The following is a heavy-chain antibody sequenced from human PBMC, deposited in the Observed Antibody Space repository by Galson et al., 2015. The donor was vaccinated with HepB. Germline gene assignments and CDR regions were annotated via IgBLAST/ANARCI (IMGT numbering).Heavy chain of an antibody. D-gene: IGHD3-10*01. CDR1: GFTFSSYA. V-gene: IGHV3-30*04. Sequence: SLRLSCAASGFTFSSYAMHWVRQAPGKGLEWAAVISYDGSNKYYADSVKGRFTISRDNSKNTLYLQMNSLRAEDTAVYYCARDVLLWFGELLPNYYYYGMDVWGQGTTVTVSS. CDR3: ARDVLLWFGELLPNYYYYGMDV. J-gene: IGHJ6*02. CDR2: ISYDGSNK.